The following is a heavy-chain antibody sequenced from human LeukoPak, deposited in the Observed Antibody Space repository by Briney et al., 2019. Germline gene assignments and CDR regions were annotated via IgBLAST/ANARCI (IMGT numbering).Heavy chain of an antibody. V-gene: IGHV4-59*11. Sequence: SETPSLTCTVSVGSISSHYWSWIRQTPGKGLEWIGYISYSGGTNYNPSFKSRVTISVDTSKSQFSLKLSSVTAADTAVYYCARALSGGYYRYFDYWGQGTLVTVSS. CDR3: ARALSGGYYRYFDY. CDR1: VGSISSHY. CDR2: ISYSGGT. D-gene: IGHD3-22*01. J-gene: IGHJ4*02.